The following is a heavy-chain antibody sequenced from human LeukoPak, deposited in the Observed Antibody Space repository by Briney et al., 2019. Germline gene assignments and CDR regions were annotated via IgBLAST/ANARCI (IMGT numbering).Heavy chain of an antibody. Sequence: GGSLRLSCAASGFTVSSNYMSWVRQAPGKGLEWVSVIYSGGSTYYADSVKGRFTISRDNSKNTLYLQMNSLRAEDTAVYYCAKEDLVVTFDYWGQGTLVSVSS. CDR2: IYSGGST. CDR1: GFTVSSNY. D-gene: IGHD4-23*01. J-gene: IGHJ4*02. V-gene: IGHV3-66*01. CDR3: AKEDLVVTFDY.